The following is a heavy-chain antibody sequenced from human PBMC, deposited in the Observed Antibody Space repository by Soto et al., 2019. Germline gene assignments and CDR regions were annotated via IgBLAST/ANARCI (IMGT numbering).Heavy chain of an antibody. V-gene: IGHV1-3*01. CDR2: INAGNGNT. D-gene: IGHD6-13*01. Sequence: QVQLVQSGAEVKKPGASVKVSGKASGYTFTSYAMHWVRQAPGQRLEWMGWINAGNGNTKYSQKLQGRVTITRDTSASTAYMELSSLRSEDTAVYFCARVGAAAGPYYFDYWGQGTLVTVSS. CDR1: GYTFTSYA. CDR3: ARVGAAAGPYYFDY. J-gene: IGHJ4*02.